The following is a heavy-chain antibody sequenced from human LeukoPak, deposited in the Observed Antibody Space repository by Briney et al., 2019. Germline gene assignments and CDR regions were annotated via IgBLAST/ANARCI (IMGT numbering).Heavy chain of an antibody. CDR2: ISGSGGST. CDR3: AKESQQLPRLYYFDY. Sequence: PGGSLRLSCAASGFTFSSYAMSWVHQAPGKGLEWVSAISGSGGSTYYADSVKGRFTISRDNSKNTLYLQMNSLRAEDTAVYYCAKESQQLPRLYYFDYWGQGTLVTVSS. V-gene: IGHV3-23*01. D-gene: IGHD6-13*01. J-gene: IGHJ4*02. CDR1: GFTFSSYA.